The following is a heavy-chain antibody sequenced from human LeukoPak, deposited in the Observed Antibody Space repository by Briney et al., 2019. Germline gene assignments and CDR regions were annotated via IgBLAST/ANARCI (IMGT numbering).Heavy chain of an antibody. Sequence: ASVTVSYKASGYTFTDYYMHWVRQAPGQGLEGMGWINPNSGGTNYAQKFQGRVTITRDTSISTAYMELSRLRSDDTAVYYCARGGDFWSGYYGGAVDYWGQGPLVTVSS. V-gene: IGHV1-2*02. CDR2: INPNSGGT. D-gene: IGHD3-3*01. CDR1: GYTFTDYY. J-gene: IGHJ4*02. CDR3: ARGGDFWSGYYGGAVDY.